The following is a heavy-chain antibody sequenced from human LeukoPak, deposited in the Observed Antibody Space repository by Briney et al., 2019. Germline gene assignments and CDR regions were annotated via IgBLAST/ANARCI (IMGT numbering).Heavy chain of an antibody. J-gene: IGHJ6*03. Sequence: GGSLRLSCAASQFTFTMYWMSWVRQAPGKGLEWVANIKQDGSEKYYVGSVKGRFTVSRDNAKNSLYLQMNRLRAEDTAVYYCARVGKEGISHYMGVWGKGTTVTVSS. CDR1: QFTFTMYW. V-gene: IGHV3-7*01. CDR2: IKQDGSEK. D-gene: IGHD3-3*02. CDR3: ARVGKEGISHYMGV.